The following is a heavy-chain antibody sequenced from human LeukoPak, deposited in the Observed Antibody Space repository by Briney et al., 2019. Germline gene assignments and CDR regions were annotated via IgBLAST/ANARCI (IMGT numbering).Heavy chain of an antibody. Sequence: PSETLSLTCTVSGCTISSYYWSWIRQPPGKGLEWVGFIYYYGSNKYNPCLKSGVTISVDTSKNQFSLKLSSVTAADTAVYYCASGPGETYYYDSSGYPLDYWGQGTLATVSS. CDR3: ASGPGETYYYDSSGYPLDY. CDR2: IYYYGSN. CDR1: GCTISSYY. V-gene: IGHV4-59*01. J-gene: IGHJ4*02. D-gene: IGHD3-22*01.